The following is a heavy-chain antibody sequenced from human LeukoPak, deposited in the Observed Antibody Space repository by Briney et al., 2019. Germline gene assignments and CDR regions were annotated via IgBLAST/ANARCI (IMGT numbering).Heavy chain of an antibody. CDR1: GGTSSSYA. CDR2: IIPILGIA. CDR3: ATTPAGELSDY. Sequence: SVKVSCKASGGTSSSYAISWVRQAPGQGLEWMGRIIPILGIANYAQKFQGRVTITADKSTSTAYMELSSLRSEDTAVYYCATTPAGELSDYWGQGTLVTVSS. J-gene: IGHJ4*02. D-gene: IGHD3-10*01. V-gene: IGHV1-69*04.